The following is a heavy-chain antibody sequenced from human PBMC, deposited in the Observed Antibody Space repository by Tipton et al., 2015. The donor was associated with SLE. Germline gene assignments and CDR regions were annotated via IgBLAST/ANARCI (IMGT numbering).Heavy chain of an antibody. CDR3: ARDLGARGVMFDL. V-gene: IGHV4-31*03. D-gene: IGHD3-10*01. J-gene: IGHJ4*02. CDR1: GDSISNGGYS. CDR2: IYYSGVT. Sequence: TLSLTCTVSGDSISNGGYSWTWIRQLPGRGLEWIGYIYYSGVTVYNPSLKSRLLMSVGTSKNQFSLNLSSVTAADTAVYFCARDLGARGVMFDLWGQGALVTVSS.